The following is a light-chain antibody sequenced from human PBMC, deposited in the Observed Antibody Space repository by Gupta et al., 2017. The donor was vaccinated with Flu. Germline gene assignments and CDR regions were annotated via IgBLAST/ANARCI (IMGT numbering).Light chain of an antibody. CDR2: DVS. CDR3: CSYAGSYTLV. Sequence: QSALTQPRSVSGSPGQSVTISCTGTSSDVGGYNYVSWYQQPPSNAPNLMIYDVSKRPSGVPDRFSGSKSGNTASLTISGLQAEEEADYYCCSYAGSYTLVFGGGTKLTVL. J-gene: IGLJ2*01. CDR1: SSDVGGYNY. V-gene: IGLV2-11*01.